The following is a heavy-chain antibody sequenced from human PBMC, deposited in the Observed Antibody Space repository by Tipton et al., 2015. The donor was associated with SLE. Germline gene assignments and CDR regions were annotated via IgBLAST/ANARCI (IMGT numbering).Heavy chain of an antibody. CDR2: IYYSGST. CDR3: ARVRVDYDSSGDDY. D-gene: IGHD3-22*01. CDR1: GASISRYF. J-gene: IGHJ4*02. V-gene: IGHV4-59*08. Sequence: TLSLTCTVSGASISRYFFRWIRQPPGKGLEWIGYIYYSGSTYYNPSLKSRVTISVDTSKNHFSLKLSSVTAADTAVYYCARVRVDYDSSGDDYWGQGTLVTVS.